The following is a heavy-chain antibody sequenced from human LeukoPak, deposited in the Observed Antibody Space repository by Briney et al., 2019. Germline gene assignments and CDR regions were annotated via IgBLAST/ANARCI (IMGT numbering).Heavy chain of an antibody. D-gene: IGHD2-15*01. CDR3: ARDCGGGSCYGPYDAFDI. CDR1: GFTFSRYA. J-gene: IGHJ3*02. Sequence: PGGSLRLSCAASGFTFSRYAMSWVRQAPGKGLEWVSYISSSGSTIYYADSVKGRFTISRDNAKNSLYLQMNSLRAEDTAVYYCARDCGGGSCYGPYDAFDIWGQGTMVTVSS. CDR2: ISSSGSTI. V-gene: IGHV3-48*03.